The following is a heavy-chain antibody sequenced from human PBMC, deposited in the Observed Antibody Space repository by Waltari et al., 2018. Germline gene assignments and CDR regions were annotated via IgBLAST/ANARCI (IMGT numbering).Heavy chain of an antibody. J-gene: IGHJ4*02. CDR3: ARGEKYYDILTGYYN. V-gene: IGHV4-61*02. CDR2: IHTSGST. Sequence: QVQLQESGPGLVKPSQTLSLTCTVSGGSISSGSYYWSWIRQPAGKGMEWIGRIHTSGSTKYNPPPKSPSTQSVDTSKNQFSLKLSSVTAADTAGYYCARGEKYYDILTGYYNWGQGTLVTVSS. CDR1: GGSISSGSYY. D-gene: IGHD3-9*01.